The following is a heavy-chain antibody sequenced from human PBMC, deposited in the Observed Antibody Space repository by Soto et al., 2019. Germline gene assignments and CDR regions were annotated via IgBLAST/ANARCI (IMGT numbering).Heavy chain of an antibody. CDR3: ASTDSGWPTFEAN. CDR1: GGSIISTKW. J-gene: IGHJ4*02. Sequence: SETLSLTCAVSGGSIISTKWLILFRHPPGKGLEWIGEIFHGGDTNYNPSLKSRVTISVDKSKNQFSLNLSSVTAADTAVYYCASTDSGWPTFEANWGQGTQVTVSS. CDR2: IFHGGDT. D-gene: IGHD6-25*01. V-gene: IGHV4-4*02.